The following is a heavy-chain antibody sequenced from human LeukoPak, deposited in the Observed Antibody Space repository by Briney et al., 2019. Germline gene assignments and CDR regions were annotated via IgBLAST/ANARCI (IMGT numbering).Heavy chain of an antibody. J-gene: IGHJ4*02. CDR3: ARRYTRAWIQLWFDY. D-gene: IGHD5-18*01. CDR2: INHSGST. CDR1: GGSFSGYY. V-gene: IGHV4-34*01. Sequence: PSETLSLTCAVYGGSFSGYYWSWIRQPPGKGLEWIGEINHSGSTNYNPSLKSRVTISVDTSKNQFSLKLSSVTAADTAVYYCARRYTRAWIQLWFDYWGQGTLVTVSS.